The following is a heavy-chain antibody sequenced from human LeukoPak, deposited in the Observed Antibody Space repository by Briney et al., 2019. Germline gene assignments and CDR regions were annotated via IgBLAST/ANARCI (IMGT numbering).Heavy chain of an antibody. CDR1: GFTFSSHW. D-gene: IGHD3/OR15-3a*01. Sequence: QPGGSLRLSCAASGFTFSSHWMSWVRQAPRKGLEWLANIKEDGSEKYYVDSVKGRFTISRDNAKNSLFLQMNSLRDEDTATYYCVRDLVWDTGRVDYWGQGTLVTVSS. J-gene: IGHJ4*02. V-gene: IGHV3-7*01. CDR2: IKEDGSEK. CDR3: VRDLVWDTGRVDY.